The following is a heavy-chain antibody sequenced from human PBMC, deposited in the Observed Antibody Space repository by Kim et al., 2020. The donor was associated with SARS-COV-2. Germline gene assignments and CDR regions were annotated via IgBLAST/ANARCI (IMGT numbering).Heavy chain of an antibody. V-gene: IGHV3-21*04. D-gene: IGHD2-21*01. J-gene: IGHJ1*01. CDR2: IYAGGSV. Sequence: EQQKESGGRLVTPGTPLTLTCTVSGFSLSNYGMNWVRQAPGKGLEWIGIIYAGGSVAYASWAKGRFTISKASSTTVDLKIASPTAADTATYFCAAGVRIGEFKLWGPGTLVTVSS. CDR1: GFSLSNYG. CDR3: AAGVRIGEFKL.